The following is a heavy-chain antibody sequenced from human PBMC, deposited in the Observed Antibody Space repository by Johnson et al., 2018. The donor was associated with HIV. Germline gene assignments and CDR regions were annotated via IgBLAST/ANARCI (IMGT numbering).Heavy chain of an antibody. CDR3: ARDQGWGDAFDI. J-gene: IGHJ3*02. V-gene: IGHV3-30*03. CDR2: ISYDGSNK. CDR1: GFAFSSYA. D-gene: IGHD3-16*01. Sequence: QVQLVESGGGVVQPGRSLRLSCAASGFAFSSYAMHWVRQAPGKGLEWVAVISYDGSNKYYADSVKGRFTISRDNSKNTLYLQMNSLRAEDTAVYYCARDQGWGDAFDIWGQGTMVIVSS.